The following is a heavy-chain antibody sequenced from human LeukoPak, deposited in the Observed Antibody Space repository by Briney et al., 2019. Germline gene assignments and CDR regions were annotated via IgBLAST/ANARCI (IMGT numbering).Heavy chain of an antibody. D-gene: IGHD3-10*01. J-gene: IGHJ3*02. V-gene: IGHV3-9*01. CDR1: GFTFDDYA. CDR2: ISWNSGSI. Sequence: GRSLRLSCAASGFTFDDYAMHWVRQAPGKGLEWVSGISWNSGSIGYADSVKGRFTISRDNAKNSLYLQMNSLRAEDTALYYCAKDVAYYYGSGSFSAFDIWGQGTMVTVSS. CDR3: AKDVAYYYGSGSFSAFDI.